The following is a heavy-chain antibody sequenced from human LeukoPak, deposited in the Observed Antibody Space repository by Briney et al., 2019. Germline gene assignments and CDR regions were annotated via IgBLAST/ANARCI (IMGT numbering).Heavy chain of an antibody. CDR3: ARALDYTDPPNFDY. D-gene: IGHD3-16*01. CDR1: GYTFTSYG. CDR2: ISAYNGNT. V-gene: IGHV1-18*01. J-gene: IGHJ4*02. Sequence: ASVKVSCKASGYTFTSYGISWVRQAPGQGLEWMGWISAYNGNTNYAQKLQGRVTMTRDMSTSTVYMELSSLRSEDTAVYYCARALDYTDPPNFDYWGQGTLVTVSS.